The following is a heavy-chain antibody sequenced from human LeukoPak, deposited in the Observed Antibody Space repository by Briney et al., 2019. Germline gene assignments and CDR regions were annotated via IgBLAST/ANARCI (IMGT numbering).Heavy chain of an antibody. D-gene: IGHD3-10*02. CDR3: ARDAKLGELSYYYYIMDI. CDR1: GFTFRSYA. J-gene: IGHJ6*02. CDR2: LSYDGSKT. Sequence: GGSLRLSCAASGFTFRSYAMHWVRQAPGKGLEWMALLSYDGSKTIHADSVKGRFTISRDNSKNTLYLQMNALRAEDTATYYCARDAKLGELSYYYYIMDIWGQGTTVTVSS. V-gene: IGHV3-30*04.